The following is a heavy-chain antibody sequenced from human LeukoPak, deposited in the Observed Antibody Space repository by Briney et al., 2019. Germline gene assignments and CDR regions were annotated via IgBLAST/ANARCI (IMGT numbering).Heavy chain of an antibody. CDR2: TYYRSKWYN. CDR3: HPLAYDILTGEEGY. Sequence: SQTLSLTCAISGDSVSSNSAAWNWIRQSPSRGLEWLGRTYYRSKWYNDYAVSVKSRITINPDTSKNQFSLQLNSVTPEDTAVYYCHPLAYDILTGEEGYWGQGTLVTVSS. J-gene: IGHJ4*02. D-gene: IGHD3-9*01. V-gene: IGHV6-1*01. CDR1: GDSVSSNSAA.